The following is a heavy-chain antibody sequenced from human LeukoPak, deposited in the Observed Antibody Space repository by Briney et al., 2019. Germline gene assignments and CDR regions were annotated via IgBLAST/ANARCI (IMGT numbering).Heavy chain of an antibody. CDR3: ARDPSSSSFRLVGYYYGMDV. CDR2: ISYDGSNK. Sequence: PGGYLRLSCAASGFTFSSYAMHWVRQAPGKGLEGVAVISYDGSNKYYADSVKGRFTISRDNSKNTLYLQMNSLRAEDTAVYYCARDPSSSSFRLVGYYYGMDVWGQGTTVTVSS. D-gene: IGHD6-6*01. J-gene: IGHJ6*02. CDR1: GFTFSSYA. V-gene: IGHV3-30-3*01.